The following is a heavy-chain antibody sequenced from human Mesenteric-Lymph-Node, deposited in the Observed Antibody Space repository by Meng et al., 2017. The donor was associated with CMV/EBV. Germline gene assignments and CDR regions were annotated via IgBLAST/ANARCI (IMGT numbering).Heavy chain of an antibody. CDR3: ARQYCSSTSCYTRDY. J-gene: IGHJ4*02. D-gene: IGHD2-2*02. CDR2: IYYSGST. CDR1: GGSISSSSYY. Sequence: ESLKISCTVSGGSISSSSYYWGWIRQPPGKGLEWIRSIYYSGSTYYNPSLKSRVTISVDTSKNQFSLKLSPVTAADTAVYYCARQYCSSTSCYTRDYWGQGTLVTVSS. V-gene: IGHV4-39*07.